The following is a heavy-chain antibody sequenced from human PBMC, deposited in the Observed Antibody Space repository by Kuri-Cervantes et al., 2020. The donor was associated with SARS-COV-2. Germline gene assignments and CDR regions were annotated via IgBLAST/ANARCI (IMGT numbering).Heavy chain of an antibody. D-gene: IGHD3/OR15-3a*01. CDR2: ISSSGSYI. CDR1: GFTFSTYS. CDR3: AKLALWTGDHNGKFDC. J-gene: IGHJ4*02. V-gene: IGHV3-21*01. Sequence: GGSLRLSCDASGFTFSTYSMNWVRQAPGKGLQWVASISSSGSYIHYADSVRGRFTISRDNAKDSVYLQMNSLRADDTAVYYCAKLALWTGDHNGKFDCWGQGTLVTVSS.